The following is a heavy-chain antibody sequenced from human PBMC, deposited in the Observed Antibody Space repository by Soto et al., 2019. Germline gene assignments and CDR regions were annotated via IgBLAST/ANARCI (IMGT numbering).Heavy chain of an antibody. Sequence: GASVKVSCKASGYTFTSYAMHWVRQAPGQRLEWMGWINAGNGNTKYSQKFQGRVTITRDTSASTAYMELSSLRSEDTAVYYFASALYSGYDYHYYYDMDVWGQGTTVTVSS. J-gene: IGHJ6*02. CDR2: INAGNGNT. D-gene: IGHD5-12*01. V-gene: IGHV1-3*01. CDR3: ASALYSGYDYHYYYDMDV. CDR1: GYTFTSYA.